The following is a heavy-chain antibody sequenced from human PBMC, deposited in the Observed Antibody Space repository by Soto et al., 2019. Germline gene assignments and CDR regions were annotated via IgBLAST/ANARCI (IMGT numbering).Heavy chain of an antibody. J-gene: IGHJ6*03. CDR1: GFSLANGKVG. Sequence: HVTLKESGPVLVKPTETLTLTCTVSGFSLANGKVGVSWIRQPPGKALEWLAHIFSSVEKSFRPSLKDRLTISEDTSKSQVVLTMTNVDPVDTATYYCARILFGRSVAGGYFYMDVWGKGTTVTVSS. V-gene: IGHV2-26*01. CDR3: ARILFGRSVAGGYFYMDV. CDR2: IFSSVEK. D-gene: IGHD6-19*01.